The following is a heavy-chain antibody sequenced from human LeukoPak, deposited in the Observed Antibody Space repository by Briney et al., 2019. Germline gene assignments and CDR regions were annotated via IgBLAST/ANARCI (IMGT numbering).Heavy chain of an antibody. J-gene: IGHJ4*02. CDR3: ARAEGYGDYGIDY. D-gene: IGHD4-17*01. V-gene: IGHV4-39*01. Sequence: SETLSLTCTVSGASINSGDYYWGWIRQPPGRGLEWIGNIFYSGSTYYNPSLKSRVTISEDTSKNQFSLKLSSVTAADTAVYYCARAEGYGDYGIDYWGQGTLVTVSS. CDR1: GASINSGDYY. CDR2: IFYSGST.